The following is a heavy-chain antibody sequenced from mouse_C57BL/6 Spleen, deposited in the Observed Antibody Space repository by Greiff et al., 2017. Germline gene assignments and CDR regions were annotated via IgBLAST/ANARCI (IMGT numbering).Heavy chain of an antibody. J-gene: IGHJ3*01. CDR2: IYPGDGDT. CDR3: ARSESPYGVSWFAY. Sequence: QVQLQQSGAELVKPGASVKISCKASGYAFSSYWMNWVKQRPGKGLEWIGQIYPGDGDTNYNGKFKGKATLTADKSSSTAYMQLSSLTSEDSAVYFCARSESPYGVSWFAYWGQGTLVTVSA. CDR1: GYAFSSYW. D-gene: IGHD1-1*01. V-gene: IGHV1-80*01.